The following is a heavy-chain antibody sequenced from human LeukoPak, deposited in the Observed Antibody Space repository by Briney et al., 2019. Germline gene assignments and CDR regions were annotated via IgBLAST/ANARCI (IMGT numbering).Heavy chain of an antibody. Sequence: GGSLRLSCAASGFIFNSNAMTWVRQAPGKGLEWVSAISETGGGTYYADSVKGRFTISRDNSRNTLYLQMNSLRAEDTALYYCAKNYYASTGYDYWGQGTLVTVSS. CDR1: GFIFNSNA. V-gene: IGHV3-23*01. J-gene: IGHJ4*02. D-gene: IGHD3-22*01. CDR2: ISETGGGT. CDR3: AKNYYASTGYDY.